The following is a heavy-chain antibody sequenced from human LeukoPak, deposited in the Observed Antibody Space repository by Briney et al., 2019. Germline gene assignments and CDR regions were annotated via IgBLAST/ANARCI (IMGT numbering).Heavy chain of an antibody. D-gene: IGHD3-10*01. CDR2: ISYDGSNK. CDR3: ARDSLPRVFLPGGYFQH. CDR1: GFTFSDYA. Sequence: GGSLRLSCAASGFTFSDYAMHWVRQAPDKGLEWVAVISYDGSNKYYADSVKGRFTISRDNSKNTLYLQMNSLRAEDTAVHYCARDSLPRVFLPGGYFQHWGQGTLVTVSS. V-gene: IGHV3-30-3*01. J-gene: IGHJ1*01.